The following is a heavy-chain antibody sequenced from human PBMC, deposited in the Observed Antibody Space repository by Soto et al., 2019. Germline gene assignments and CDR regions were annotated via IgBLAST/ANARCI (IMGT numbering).Heavy chain of an antibody. CDR1: GHSLSSGGYY. CDR2: IYFTGST. D-gene: IGHD6-19*01. J-gene: IGHJ4*02. V-gene: IGHV4-31*03. Sequence: SETLSLTCTVSGHSLSSGGYYWSWVRQHPGKGLEWVGYIYFTGSTLYNPSLKSRLAMSLDTSKNQFSLKLGSVTAADTAIYYCARDWGSSGWPNWGPGTLVTVSS. CDR3: ARDWGSSGWPN.